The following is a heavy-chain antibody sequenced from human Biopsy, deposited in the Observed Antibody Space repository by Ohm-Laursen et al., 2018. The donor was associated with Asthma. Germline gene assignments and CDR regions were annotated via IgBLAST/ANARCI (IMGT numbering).Heavy chain of an antibody. D-gene: IGHD2-15*01. J-gene: IGHJ6*02. V-gene: IGHV4-31*03. Sequence: SDTLSLTCRVSGFSLSSGGYYWSWIRHHPGKGLEWIGNIYYSGGTYYNPSLQSRATISIDTSMSQFSLKLKSVTAADTAVYYCARDRNYCSDGTCVHYYGVDVWGPGTTVTVS. CDR3: ARDRNYCSDGTCVHYYGVDV. CDR2: IYYSGGT. CDR1: GFSLSSGGYY.